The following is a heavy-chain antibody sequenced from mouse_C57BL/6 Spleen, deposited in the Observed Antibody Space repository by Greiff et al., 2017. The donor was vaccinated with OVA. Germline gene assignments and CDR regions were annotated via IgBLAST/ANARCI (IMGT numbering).Heavy chain of an antibody. J-gene: IGHJ4*01. Sequence: EVQLGEAGKGLVKHDKSLSLSCSVNGYYITSGYYWNWIRQFPGNKLEWMGYISYDGSNNYNPSLKNRISITRDTSKNQFFLKLNSVTTEDTATYYCASSYYAMDYWGQGTSVTVSS. CDR2: ISYDGSN. CDR3: ASSYYAMDY. V-gene: IGHV3-6*01. CDR1: GYYITSGYY.